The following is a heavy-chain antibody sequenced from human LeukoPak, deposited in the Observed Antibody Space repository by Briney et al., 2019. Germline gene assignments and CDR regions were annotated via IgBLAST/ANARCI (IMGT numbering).Heavy chain of an antibody. CDR2: IKQDGNEQ. V-gene: IGHV3-7*02. J-gene: IGHJ3*02. D-gene: IGHD4/OR15-4a*01. Sequence: GGSLRLACAVSGFTVKKYTKRWVRQAPGKGLEWVANIKQDGNEQYYVDSVRGRYTISRDNAKNERYLKMNGLRAEETTAYYCGTGVIWCEPQGFYAFDISGQGKMVTVSS. CDR3: GTGVIWCEPQGFYAFDI. CDR1: GFTVKKYT.